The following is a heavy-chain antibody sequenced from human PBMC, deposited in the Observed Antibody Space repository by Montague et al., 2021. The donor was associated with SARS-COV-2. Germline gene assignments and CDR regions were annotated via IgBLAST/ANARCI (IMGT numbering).Heavy chain of an antibody. V-gene: IGHV4-61*01. J-gene: IGHJ6*02. D-gene: IGHD2-15*01. CDR1: GGSVRSGLYY. CDR2: VYYSGTA. Sequence: SETLSLTCTVSGGSVRSGLYYWTWIRQPPGKGLEWIGYVYYSGTANHNPSLKSRLTLTVDTSKNQFSLKLSSVTAADTAIYYCARERLDCSGTSCYTNGLAVGGQGTLVTVSS. CDR3: ARERLDCSGTSCYTNGLAV.